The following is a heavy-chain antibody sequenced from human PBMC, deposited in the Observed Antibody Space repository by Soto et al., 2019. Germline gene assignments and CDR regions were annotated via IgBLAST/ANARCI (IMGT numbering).Heavy chain of an antibody. V-gene: IGHV1-3*01. Sequence: AVPVKVSCKGAGYSFTRYAMPWVRQAPGQRLEWMGWINAGNGNTKYSQKFQARVTITRDTSASTAYMELSSLRSEDTAVYYCARGERYYYDSSGYFGFDYWGQGTLVTVSS. CDR2: INAGNGNT. J-gene: IGHJ4*02. D-gene: IGHD3-22*01. CDR3: ARGERYYYDSSGYFGFDY. CDR1: GYSFTRYA.